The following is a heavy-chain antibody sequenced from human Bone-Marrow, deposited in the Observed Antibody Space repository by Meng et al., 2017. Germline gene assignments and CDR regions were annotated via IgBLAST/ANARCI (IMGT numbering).Heavy chain of an antibody. CDR1: GFTFSSYE. CDR3: ARQYDFWSGYSPNYYYYGMDV. V-gene: IGHV3-21*01. Sequence: GESLKISCAASGFTFSSYEMNWVRQAPGKGLEWVSSISSSSYIYYADSVKGRFTISRDNAKNSLYLQMNSLRAEDTAVYYCARQYDFWSGYSPNYYYYGMDVWGQGTTVTVSS. D-gene: IGHD3-3*01. CDR2: ISSSSYI. J-gene: IGHJ6*02.